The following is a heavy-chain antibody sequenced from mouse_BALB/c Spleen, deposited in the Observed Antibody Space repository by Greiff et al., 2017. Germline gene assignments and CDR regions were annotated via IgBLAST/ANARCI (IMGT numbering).Heavy chain of an antibody. D-gene: IGHD1-1*01. CDR2: IDPYNGGT. CDR1: GYSFTDYN. CDR3: ARSNYYGSSYYWYFDV. Sequence: EVQLQQSGPELVKPGASVKVSCKASGYSFTDYNMYWVKQSHGKSLEWIGYIDPYNGGTSYNQKFKGKATLTADKSSSTAYMQLSSLTSEDSAVYFCARSNYYGSSYYWYFDVWGAGTTVTVSS. V-gene: IGHV1S135*01. J-gene: IGHJ1*01.